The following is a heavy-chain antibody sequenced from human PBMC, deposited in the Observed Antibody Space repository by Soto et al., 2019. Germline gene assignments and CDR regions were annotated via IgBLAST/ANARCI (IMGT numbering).Heavy chain of an antibody. Sequence: EVQLVESGGGLVKPGGSLRLSCAASGFTFSSYSMNWVRQAPGKGLECVSSISRSSSYLYDADSVKGRFTISRDNDKNSVYLQMYSVRGEDTDLYYCVRTGQLGDCSGGSCDLDNSFDYWCQGSLVTVSS. J-gene: IGHJ4*02. D-gene: IGHD2-15*01. CDR1: GFTFSSYS. CDR2: ISRSSSYL. V-gene: IGHV3-21*01. CDR3: VRTGQLGDCSGGSCDLDNSFDY.